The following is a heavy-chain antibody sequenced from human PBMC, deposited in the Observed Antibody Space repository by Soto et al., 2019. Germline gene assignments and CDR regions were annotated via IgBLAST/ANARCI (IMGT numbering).Heavy chain of an antibody. Sequence: QVQLVQSGAEVKKPGASVKVSCKASGYTFITAGIGWVRQAPGQGLEWMGWISVYNGNPNYTQNLQGRVTMTTDTSTSTAYMELRSLRSDDTAGYYCARGVGGYYFDYWGQGTLVTVSS. CDR1: GYTFITAG. CDR3: ARGVGGYYFDY. V-gene: IGHV1-18*01. CDR2: ISVYNGNP. J-gene: IGHJ4*02. D-gene: IGHD3-10*01.